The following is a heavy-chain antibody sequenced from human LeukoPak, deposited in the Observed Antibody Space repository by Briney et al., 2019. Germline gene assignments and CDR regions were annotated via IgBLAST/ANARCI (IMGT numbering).Heavy chain of an antibody. V-gene: IGHV1-8*02. Sequence: ASVKVSCKASGYTFTSYDISWVRQAAGQGLEWMGWMNPNSGNTGYAQKFKGRVTMTGNTSINTAYMELSSLRSEDTAVYYCARGLRDSSGREYFQHWGQGTLVTVSS. D-gene: IGHD3-22*01. CDR3: ARGLRDSSGREYFQH. CDR1: GYTFTSYD. J-gene: IGHJ1*01. CDR2: MNPNSGNT.